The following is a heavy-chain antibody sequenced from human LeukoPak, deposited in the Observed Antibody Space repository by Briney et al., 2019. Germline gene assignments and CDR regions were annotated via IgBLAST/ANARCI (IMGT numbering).Heavy chain of an antibody. CDR3: ARDRRGAVAAPARSWWYFDL. J-gene: IGHJ2*01. Sequence: ASVKVSCKASGYTFTSYYMHWVRQAPGQGLEWMGIINPSGGSTSYAQKFQGRVTMTRDMSTSTVYMELSSLRSEDTAVYYCARDRRGAVAAPARSWWYFDLWGRGTLVTVSS. CDR1: GYTFTSYY. CDR2: INPSGGST. D-gene: IGHD6-19*01. V-gene: IGHV1-46*01.